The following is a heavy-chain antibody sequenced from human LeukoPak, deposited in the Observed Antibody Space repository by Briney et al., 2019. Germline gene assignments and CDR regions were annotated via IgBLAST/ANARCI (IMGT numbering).Heavy chain of an antibody. CDR2: ISYDGSSK. CDR1: GFTFSTYA. V-gene: IGHV3-30*04. D-gene: IGHD2-2*01. J-gene: IGHJ4*02. CDR3: AKDMGYCSSATCYGLDY. Sequence: PGRSLRLSCAASGFTFSTYAMHWVRQAPGKGLEWVAVISYDGSSKYYADSVKGRFTISRDNSKNTLYLQMNSLRAEDTAIYYCAKDMGYCSSATCYGLDYWGQGTLVTVSS.